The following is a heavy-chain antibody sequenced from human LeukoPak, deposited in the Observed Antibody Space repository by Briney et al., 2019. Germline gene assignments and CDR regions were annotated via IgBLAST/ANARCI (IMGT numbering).Heavy chain of an antibody. V-gene: IGHV4-59*11. CDR2: IYHSGTT. J-gene: IGHJ6*02. Sequence: ASETLSLTCTFSGASMSNHYWSWIRQPPGKGLEWIGYIYHSGTTTYNPSLKGRVTISIDTSKNQVSLKLSSVTAADTAVYYCARGLDPGKVGAAIYYYFGMDVWGQGTTVTVSS. CDR1: GASMSNHY. D-gene: IGHD1-26*01. CDR3: ARGLDPGKVGAAIYYYFGMDV.